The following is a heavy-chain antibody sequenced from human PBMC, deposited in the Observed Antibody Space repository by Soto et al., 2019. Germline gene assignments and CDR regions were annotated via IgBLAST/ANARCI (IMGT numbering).Heavy chain of an antibody. J-gene: IGHJ5*02. D-gene: IGHD2-15*01. CDR3: ARDKYCSGGSCRKNWFDP. V-gene: IGHV4-59*01. Sequence: SEILSLTCTVSGGSISSSYWSWIRQPPGKGLEWLAYIYDDGSANYNPSLKSRATISLDMSKNQFSLKLTSVTAADTAVYYCARDKYCSGGSCRKNWFDPWGQGTLVTVSS. CDR1: GGSISSSY. CDR2: IYDDGSA.